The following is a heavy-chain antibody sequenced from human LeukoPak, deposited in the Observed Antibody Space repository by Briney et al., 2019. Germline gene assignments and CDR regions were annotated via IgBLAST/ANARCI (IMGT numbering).Heavy chain of an antibody. CDR2: FDPEDGET. CDR1: GYTLTELS. J-gene: IGHJ5*02. Sequence: ASVTVSCKVSGYTLTELSMHWVRQAPGKGLEWMGGFDPEDGETIYAQKFQGRVTMTEDTSTDTAYMELSSLRSEDTAVYYCAMPAGYSSGWYSNWFDPWGQGTLVTVSS. V-gene: IGHV1-24*01. CDR3: AMPAGYSSGWYSNWFDP. D-gene: IGHD6-19*01.